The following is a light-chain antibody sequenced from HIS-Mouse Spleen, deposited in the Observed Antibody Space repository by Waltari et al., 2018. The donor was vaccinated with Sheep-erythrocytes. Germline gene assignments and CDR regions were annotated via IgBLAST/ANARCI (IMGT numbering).Light chain of an antibody. CDR3: LQHNSYPRT. J-gene: IGKJ2*01. Sequence: EIQINQSPSHTVSFSRDRITITCRASQGISKYLAWFQQKPGKGPKRLIYAASSLPSGVPARFSGSGSGTEFTLTISSMQPEDFATYYCLQHNSYPRTFGQGTKLEIK. CDR1: QGISKY. V-gene: IGKV1-17*03. CDR2: AAS.